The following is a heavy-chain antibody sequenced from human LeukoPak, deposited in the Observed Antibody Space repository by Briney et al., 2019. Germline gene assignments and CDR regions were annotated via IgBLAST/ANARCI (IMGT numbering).Heavy chain of an antibody. V-gene: IGHV4-39*07. J-gene: IGHJ2*01. Sequence: PSETLSLTCTVSGGSISSSSYYWGWIRQPPGKGLEWIGSIYYSGSTYYNPSLKSRVTISVDTSKNQFSLKLSSVTAADTAVYYCASIGYCSSTSCYSSYWYFDLWGRGTLVTVSS. CDR1: GGSISSSSYY. CDR2: IYYSGST. CDR3: ASIGYCSSTSCYSSYWYFDL. D-gene: IGHD2-2*01.